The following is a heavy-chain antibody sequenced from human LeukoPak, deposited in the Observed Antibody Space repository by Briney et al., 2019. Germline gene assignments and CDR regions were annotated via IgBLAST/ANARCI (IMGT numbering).Heavy chain of an antibody. D-gene: IGHD3-22*01. CDR1: GFTFSSYS. Sequence: GGSLRLSCAASGFTFSSYSMNWVRQAPGKGLEWVSSISSSSSSYIYYADSVKGRFTISRDNSKNTLYLQMNSLRAEDTAVYYCAKSNYFDSGGYYFFDYWGQGTLVTVSS. CDR3: AKSNYFDSGGYYFFDY. J-gene: IGHJ4*02. CDR2: ISSSSSSYI. V-gene: IGHV3-21*04.